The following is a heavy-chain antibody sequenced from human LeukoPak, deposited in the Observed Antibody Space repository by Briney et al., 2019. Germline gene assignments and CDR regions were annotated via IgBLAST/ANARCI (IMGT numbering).Heavy chain of an antibody. CDR1: GGSIGTDH. J-gene: IGHJ6*02. V-gene: IGHV4-59*01. Sequence: SETLSLTCTISGGSIGTDHWTWIRQPPGKGLDWIGYAYYNGNTNYNPSLNSRVTISVDTSNNQFSLRLASVTTADTAIYYCARGHPPNLDVWGQGTTVTVSS. CDR3: ARGHPPNLDV. CDR2: AYYNGNT.